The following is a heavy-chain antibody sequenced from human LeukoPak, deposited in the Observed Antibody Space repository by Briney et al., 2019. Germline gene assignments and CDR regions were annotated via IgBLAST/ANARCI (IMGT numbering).Heavy chain of an antibody. CDR2: IYSGGST. CDR1: GFTVSSNY. CDR3: AREFEYYYDSSGQQDAFDI. Sequence: PGGSLRLSCAASGFTVSSNYMSWVRQAPGKGLEWVSVIYSGGSTYYADSVKGRFTISRDNSKNTLYLQMNSPRAEDTAVYYCAREFEYYYDSSGQQDAFDIWGQGTMVTVSS. D-gene: IGHD3-22*01. J-gene: IGHJ3*02. V-gene: IGHV3-53*01.